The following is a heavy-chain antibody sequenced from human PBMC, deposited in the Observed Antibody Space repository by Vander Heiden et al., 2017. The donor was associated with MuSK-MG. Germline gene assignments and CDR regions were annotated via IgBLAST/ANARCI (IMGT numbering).Heavy chain of an antibody. CDR2: IRYDGSNK. D-gene: IGHD6-13*01. CDR3: AKDGAAANWFDP. J-gene: IGHJ5*02. V-gene: IGHV3-30*02. Sequence: QVQLVESGGGVVQPGGSLRLSCAASGFPFSSDGMHWVRQAPGKALEWMAFIRYDGSNKYYADYVKGRFTISRDNSKNTLYLEMNSVRAEHTAVYYYAKDGAAANWFDPWCQGTMVTVSS. CDR1: GFPFSSDG.